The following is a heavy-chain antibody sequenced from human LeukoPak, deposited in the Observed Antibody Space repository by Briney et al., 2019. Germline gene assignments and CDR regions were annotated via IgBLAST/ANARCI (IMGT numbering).Heavy chain of an antibody. CDR3: ARPERDSSGFDY. CDR2: IYYSGST. V-gene: IGHV4-39*01. Sequence: SETLSLTCTVSGGSISSSSYYWGWIRQPPGKGLEWIGSIYYSGSTYYNPSLKSRVTISVDTSKNQFSLKLISVTAADTAVYYCARPERDSSGFDYWGQGTLVTVSS. D-gene: IGHD6-19*01. J-gene: IGHJ4*02. CDR1: GGSISSSSYY.